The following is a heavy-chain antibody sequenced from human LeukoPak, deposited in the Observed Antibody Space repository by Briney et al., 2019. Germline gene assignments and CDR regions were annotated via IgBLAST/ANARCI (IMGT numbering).Heavy chain of an antibody. Sequence: PGGSLRLSCAASGFTFSSYAMGWVRQAPGKGLEWVSAISGSGGRTYYADSVKGRFTISRDNSKNTLYLQMNSLRAEDTAVYYCAKVEASAPPYYDILTGRTGFDYWGQGTLVTVSS. J-gene: IGHJ4*02. CDR1: GFTFSSYA. CDR2: ISGSGGRT. D-gene: IGHD3-9*01. CDR3: AKVEASAPPYYDILTGRTGFDY. V-gene: IGHV3-23*01.